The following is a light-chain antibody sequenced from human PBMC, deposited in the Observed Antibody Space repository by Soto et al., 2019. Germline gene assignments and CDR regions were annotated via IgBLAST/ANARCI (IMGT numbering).Light chain of an antibody. CDR3: QQYDSSPIN. J-gene: IGKJ5*01. V-gene: IGKV3-20*01. CDR1: QSVSSSY. CDR2: GAS. Sequence: IVLTHSPGTLSLSPWERATLSFRSSQSVSSSYLAWYQQKPGQAPRLLIYGASSRATGIPDRFSGSGSGTDFTLTISRLEPEDFAVYYCQQYDSSPINFGQGTRLEIK.